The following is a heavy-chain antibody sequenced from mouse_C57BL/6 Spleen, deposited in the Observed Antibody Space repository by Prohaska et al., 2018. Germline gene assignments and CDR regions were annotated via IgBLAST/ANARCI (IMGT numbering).Heavy chain of an antibody. CDR2: INTYSGVP. J-gene: IGHJ2*01. CDR1: GTTRTTYG. D-gene: IGHD2-12*01. CDR3: AKRYDGDYFDY. Sequence: GTTRTTYGMSWVKQAPGKGLKWMGWINTYSGVPTYADDFKGRFGFSLETSASTAYLQINNLKNEDTATYFCAKRYDGDYFDYWGQGTTLTVSS. V-gene: IGHV9-3*01.